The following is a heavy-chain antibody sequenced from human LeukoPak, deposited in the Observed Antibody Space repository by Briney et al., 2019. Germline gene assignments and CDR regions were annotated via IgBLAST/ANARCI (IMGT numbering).Heavy chain of an antibody. CDR2: ISGSGGST. Sequence: GGSLRLSCAASRFTFSSYWMSWVRQAPGKGLEWVSAISGSGGSTYYADSVKGRFTISRDNSKNTLYLQMNSLRAEDTAVYYCAKVKVAGSPNPWGQGTLVTVSS. V-gene: IGHV3-23*01. D-gene: IGHD3-10*01. CDR3: AKVKVAGSPNP. CDR1: RFTFSSYW. J-gene: IGHJ5*02.